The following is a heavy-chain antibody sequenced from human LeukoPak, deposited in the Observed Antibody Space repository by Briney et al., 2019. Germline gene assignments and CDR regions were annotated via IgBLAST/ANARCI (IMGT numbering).Heavy chain of an antibody. J-gene: IGHJ4*02. CDR1: GITLSDYG. CDR2: ISGSGGGT. D-gene: IGHD3-22*01. CDR3: AKRGVVIRVILVGFHKEAYYFDS. Sequence: GGSLRLSCAVSGITLSDYGMSWVRQAPGKGLEWVAGISGSGGGTYYADSAKGRFTISRDNPKNTLYLQMNSLRAEDTAVYFCAKRGVVIRVILVGFHKEAYYFDSWGQGALSPSPQ. V-gene: IGHV3-23*01.